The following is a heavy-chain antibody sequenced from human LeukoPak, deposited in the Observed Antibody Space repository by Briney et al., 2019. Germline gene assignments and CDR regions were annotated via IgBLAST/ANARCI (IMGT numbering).Heavy chain of an antibody. D-gene: IGHD1-26*01. J-gene: IGHJ4*02. V-gene: IGHV3-30*04. CDR2: ISYDGSNK. CDR1: GFTFSSYA. Sequence: PGGSLRLSCAASGFTFSSYAMHWVRQAPGKGLEWVAVISYDGSNKYYADSVKGRFTISRDNSKNTLCLQMNSLRAEDTAVYYCARAFEGRLVGATDYWGQGTLVTVSS. CDR3: ARAFEGRLVGATDY.